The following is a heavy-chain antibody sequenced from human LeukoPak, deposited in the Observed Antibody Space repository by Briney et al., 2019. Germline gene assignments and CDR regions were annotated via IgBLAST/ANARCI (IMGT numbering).Heavy chain of an antibody. Sequence: SETLSLTCTVSGDSISNYYWSLIRQSAGKGLEWIGRIHSSGSTNYNPSLKSRLTMSVDTSNNQFSLKLTSVTAADTAVCFCARAPYQTGRFDYWCQGTLVTVSS. CDR3: ARAPYQTGRFDY. D-gene: IGHD7-27*01. CDR2: IHSSGST. J-gene: IGHJ4*02. V-gene: IGHV4-4*07. CDR1: GDSISNYY.